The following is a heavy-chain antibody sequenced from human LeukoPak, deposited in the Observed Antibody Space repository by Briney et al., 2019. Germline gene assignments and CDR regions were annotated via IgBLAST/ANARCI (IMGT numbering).Heavy chain of an antibody. CDR2: INPNSGDT. Sequence: ASVKVSCKASGYTFTGYYLHWVRQAPGQGPEWMGWINPNSGDTNYAQKFQGRVTMTWDTSISAAYMGLSRLKSDETAIYYCARGTAYTEHSFFDYWGQGTLVTVSS. D-gene: IGHD3-16*01. CDR3: ARGTAYTEHSFFDY. CDR1: GYTFTGYY. J-gene: IGHJ4*02. V-gene: IGHV1-2*02.